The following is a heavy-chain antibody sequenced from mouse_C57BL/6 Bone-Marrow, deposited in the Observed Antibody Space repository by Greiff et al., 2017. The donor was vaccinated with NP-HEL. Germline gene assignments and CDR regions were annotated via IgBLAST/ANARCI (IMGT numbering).Heavy chain of an antibody. V-gene: IGHV1-81*01. CDR3: ARSDYFDY. CDR1: GYTFTSYG. CDR2: IYPRSGNT. J-gene: IGHJ2*01. Sequence: QVQLQQSGAELARPGASVKLSCKVSGYTFTSYGISWVKQRTGQGLEWIGEIYPRSGNTYYNEKFKGKATLTADKSSSTAYMELRSLTSEDSAVYFCARSDYFDYWGQGTTLTVSS.